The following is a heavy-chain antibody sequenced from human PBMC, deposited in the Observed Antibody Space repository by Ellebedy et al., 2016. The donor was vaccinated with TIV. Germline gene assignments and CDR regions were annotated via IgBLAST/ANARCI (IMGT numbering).Heavy chain of an antibody. J-gene: IGHJ3*02. CDR2: INSDGSST. CDR3: ACEKYPPDAFDI. D-gene: IGHD2-2*01. CDR1: GFTFSSYW. Sequence: GESLKISCAASGFTFSSYWMHWVRQAPGKGLVWVSRINSDGSSTSYADSVKGRFTISRDNAKNTLYLQMNSLRAEDTAVYYCACEKYPPDAFDIWGQGTMVTVSS. V-gene: IGHV3-74*01.